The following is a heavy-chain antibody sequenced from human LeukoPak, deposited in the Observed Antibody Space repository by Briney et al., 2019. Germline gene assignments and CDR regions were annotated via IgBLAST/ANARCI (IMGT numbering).Heavy chain of an antibody. CDR2: IIPIFGPA. CDR1: GGTLISYA. V-gene: IGHV1-69*05. D-gene: IGHD6-6*01. CDR3: ARSRLAYYYYYMDV. J-gene: IGHJ6*03. Sequence: GASVKVSCKVSGGTLISYAISWVRQAPGQGLEWMGGIIPIFGPANYAQKFQGRVTITTDESTSTAYLELSSLRSEDTAVYYCARSRLAYYYYYMDVWGEGTTVTVSS.